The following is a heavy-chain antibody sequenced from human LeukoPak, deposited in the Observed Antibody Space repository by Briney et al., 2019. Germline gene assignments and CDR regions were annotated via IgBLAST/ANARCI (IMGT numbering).Heavy chain of an antibody. D-gene: IGHD4-17*01. J-gene: IGHJ3*02. V-gene: IGHV3-30*18. Sequence: PGGSLRLSCAASGFTFSSYGMHWVRQAPGKGLEWVAVISYDGSNKYYADSVKGRFTISRDNSKNTLYLQMNSLRAEDTAVYYCAKATTVTTDQDAFDIWGQGKMVTVSS. CDR2: ISYDGSNK. CDR3: AKATTVTTDQDAFDI. CDR1: GFTFSSYG.